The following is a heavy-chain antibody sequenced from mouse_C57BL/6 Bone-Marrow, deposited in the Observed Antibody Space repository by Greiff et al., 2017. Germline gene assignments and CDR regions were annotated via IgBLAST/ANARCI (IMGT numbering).Heavy chain of an antibody. V-gene: IGHV6-6*01. CDR2: IRNKANNHAT. Sequence: EVHLVESGGGLVQPGGSMKLSCAASGFTFSDAWMDWVRQSPEKGLEWVAEIRNKANNHATYYAESVKGRFTISRDDSKSSVYLQMNSLRAEDTGIYYCTRGVRKGFDYWGQGTTLTVSS. CDR1: GFTFSDAW. J-gene: IGHJ2*01. D-gene: IGHD2-2*01. CDR3: TRGVRKGFDY.